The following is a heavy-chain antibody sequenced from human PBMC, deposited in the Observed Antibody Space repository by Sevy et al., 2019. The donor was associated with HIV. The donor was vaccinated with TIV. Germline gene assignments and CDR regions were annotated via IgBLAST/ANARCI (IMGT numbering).Heavy chain of an antibody. CDR3: ARVGQNYYDSSGYYYPSFWDY. D-gene: IGHD3-22*01. V-gene: IGHV3-21*01. CDR1: GFTLSSDS. CDR2: ISSSSSYI. Sequence: GGSLRLSCAASGFTLSSDSMNWVRQAPGKGLEWVSSISSSSSYIYYADSVKGRFTISRDNAKNSLYLQMNSLRAEDTAGYYCARVGQNYYDSSGYYYPSFWDYWGQGTLVTVSS. J-gene: IGHJ4*02.